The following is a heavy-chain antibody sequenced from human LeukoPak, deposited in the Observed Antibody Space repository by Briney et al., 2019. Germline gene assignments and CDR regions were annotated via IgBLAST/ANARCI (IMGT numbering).Heavy chain of an antibody. CDR2: ISYDGSNK. J-gene: IGHJ4*02. V-gene: IGHV3-30*18. Sequence: AGGSLRLSCAASGFTFSSYVIHWVRQAPGKGLEWVALISYDGSNKYYADSVKGRFTISRDNSKNTLYLQMNSLRAEDTAVYYCANENYYGSGSYPDYWGQGTLVTVSS. CDR3: ANENYYGSGSYPDY. D-gene: IGHD3-10*01. CDR1: GFTFSSYV.